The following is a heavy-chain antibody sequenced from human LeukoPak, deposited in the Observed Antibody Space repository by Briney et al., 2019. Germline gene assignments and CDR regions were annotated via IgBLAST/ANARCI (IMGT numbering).Heavy chain of an antibody. V-gene: IGHV1-69*05. Sequence: GASVKVSCKASGGTFSSYAISWVRQAPGQGLEWMGGIIPIFGTANYAQKFQGRVTITTDESTSTAYMELSSLRSEDTAVYYCARLYEWELISDYWGQGTLVTVSS. CDR1: GGTFSSYA. CDR2: IIPIFGTA. CDR3: ARLYEWELISDY. J-gene: IGHJ4*02. D-gene: IGHD1-26*01.